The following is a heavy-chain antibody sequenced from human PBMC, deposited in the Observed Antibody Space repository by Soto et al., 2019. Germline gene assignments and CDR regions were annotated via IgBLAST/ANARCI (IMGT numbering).Heavy chain of an antibody. CDR2: IFSNDEK. CDR3: ARIPWFRDSSRWYQSDDYYYGMDV. V-gene: IGHV2-26*01. CDR1: GFSLSNARMG. D-gene: IGHD6-13*01. J-gene: IGHJ6*04. Sequence: SGPTLVNPTETLTLTCTVSGFSLSNARMGVSWIRQPPGKALEWLAHIFSNDEKSYSTSLKSRLTISKDTSKSQVVLTMTNMDPVDKATSYCARIPWFRDSSRWYQSDDYYYGMDVWGEGTTVTVSS.